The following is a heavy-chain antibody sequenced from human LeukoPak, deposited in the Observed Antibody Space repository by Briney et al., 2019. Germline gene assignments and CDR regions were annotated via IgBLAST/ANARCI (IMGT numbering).Heavy chain of an antibody. V-gene: IGHV4-4*07. D-gene: IGHD4/OR15-4a*01. Sequence: SETLSLTCTVSGGPISSYYWSWIRQPAGKGLEWIGRIYTSGSTNYNPSLKSRVTMSVDTSKNQFSLKLSSATAADTAVYYCARAWISVSNYWDYYGMDVWGQGTTVTVSS. CDR2: IYTSGST. CDR1: GGPISSYY. CDR3: ARAWISVSNYWDYYGMDV. J-gene: IGHJ6*02.